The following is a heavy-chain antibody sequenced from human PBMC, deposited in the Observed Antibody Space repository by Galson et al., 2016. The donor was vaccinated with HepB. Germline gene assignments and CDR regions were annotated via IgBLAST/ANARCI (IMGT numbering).Heavy chain of an antibody. D-gene: IGHD2/OR15-2a*01. CDR3: ARGDVIPSTFYYYYSGLDV. J-gene: IGHJ6*02. CDR2: IDAGNGNT. CDR1: RYTFTNYA. Sequence: SVKVSCKASRYTFTNYAIHWARQAPGQRLEWMGWIDAGNGNTKYSQKFQGRVTIARDTSASTAYMELSSLRSEDTAVYYCARGDVIPSTFYYYYSGLDVWAKGPRSPSP. V-gene: IGHV1-3*01.